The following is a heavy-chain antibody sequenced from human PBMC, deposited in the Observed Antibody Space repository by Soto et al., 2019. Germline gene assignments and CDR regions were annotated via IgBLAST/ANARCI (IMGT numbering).Heavy chain of an antibody. Sequence: SETLSLTCTVSGGSISSGGYYWSWIRQHPGKGLEWIGYIYYNGSTYYNPSLKSRVTISVDTSKNQFSLKLSSVTAADTAVYYCAREITIFGVVITEGWFDPWGQGTLVTVSS. CDR1: GGSISSGGYY. CDR3: AREITIFGVVITEGWFDP. J-gene: IGHJ5*02. D-gene: IGHD3-3*01. V-gene: IGHV4-31*03. CDR2: IYYNGST.